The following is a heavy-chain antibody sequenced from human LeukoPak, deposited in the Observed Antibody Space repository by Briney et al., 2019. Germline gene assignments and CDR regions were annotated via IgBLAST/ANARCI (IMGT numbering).Heavy chain of an antibody. D-gene: IGHD3-10*01. Sequence: SETLSLTCTVSGGSLSSGGYYWSWIRQPPGKGLEWIGYIYHSGSTYYNPSLKSRVTISVDRSKNQFSLKLSSVTAADTAVYYCARDNPVYYGSGCDAFDIWGQGTMVTVSS. CDR1: GGSLSSGGYY. J-gene: IGHJ3*02. CDR2: IYHSGST. V-gene: IGHV4-30-2*01. CDR3: ARDNPVYYGSGCDAFDI.